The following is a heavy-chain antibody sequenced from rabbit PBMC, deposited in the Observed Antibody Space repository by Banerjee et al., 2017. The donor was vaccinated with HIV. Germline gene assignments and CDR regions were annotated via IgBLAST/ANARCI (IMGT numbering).Heavy chain of an antibody. J-gene: IGHJ3*01. CDR3: ARETYGYAGYLDL. CDR2: IYPDYGTT. CDR1: GIDFSTYG. V-gene: IGHV1S47*01. D-gene: IGHD6-1*01. Sequence: QEQLVESGGGLVTLGGSLKLSCKASGIDFSTYGISWVRQAPGKGLEWIAYIYPDYGTTDYATWVNGRFTISLDNAQNTVFLRMTSLTAADTATYFCARETYGYAGYLDLWGQGTLVTVS.